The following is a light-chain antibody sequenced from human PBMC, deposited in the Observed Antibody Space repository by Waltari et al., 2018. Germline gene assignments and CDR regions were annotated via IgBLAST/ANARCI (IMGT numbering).Light chain of an antibody. CDR1: SSDVGNYDY. Sequence: QSALTQPRSVSGSPGQSVTISCIGTSSDVGNYDYVSWYQEHPGKAPKLMIFDVNKRPAGVPDRFSGSKSGNTASLTISGLQAEDEADYYCCSYAGSYTYVIFGGGTKLTVL. J-gene: IGLJ2*01. V-gene: IGLV2-11*01. CDR2: DVN. CDR3: CSYAGSYTYVI.